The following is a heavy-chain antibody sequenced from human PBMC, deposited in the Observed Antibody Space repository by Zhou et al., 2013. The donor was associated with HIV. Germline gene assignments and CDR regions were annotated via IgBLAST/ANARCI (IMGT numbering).Heavy chain of an antibody. D-gene: IGHD3-9*01. CDR1: GAIFSSYG. CDR3: AREERSPFYDIVTGYSRNRYHMDV. Sequence: QVQLVQSGAEVKKPGSSVKVSCKASGAIFSSYGFAWVRQAPGQGLEWMGTVTPFFASSDYAQKFQDRLTITADQSTSTIYMDLSGLTSDDTAVYYCAREERSPFYDIVTGYSRNRYHMDVWGRGTTVFVSS. V-gene: IGHV1-69*15. J-gene: IGHJ6*03. CDR2: VTPFFASS.